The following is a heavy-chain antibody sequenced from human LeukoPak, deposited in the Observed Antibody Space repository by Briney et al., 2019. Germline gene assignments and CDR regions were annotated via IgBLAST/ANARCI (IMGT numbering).Heavy chain of an antibody. V-gene: IGHV4-59*12. Sequence: SETLSLTCTVSGGSISSYYWSWIRQPPGKGLEWIGYIYYSGSTNYNPSLKSRVTISVDTSKNQFSLKLSSVTAADTAVYYCARDITPPYSSSENWFDPWGQGTLVTVSS. CDR2: IYYSGST. J-gene: IGHJ5*02. CDR1: GGSISSYY. CDR3: ARDITPPYSSSENWFDP. D-gene: IGHD6-6*01.